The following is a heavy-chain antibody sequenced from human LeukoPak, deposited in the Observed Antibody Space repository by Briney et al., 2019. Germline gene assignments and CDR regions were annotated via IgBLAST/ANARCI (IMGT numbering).Heavy chain of an antibody. J-gene: IGHJ6*03. CDR3: ARDGYSYGYEQIDYYYYMDV. CDR2: ISSSSSTI. V-gene: IGHV3-48*01. D-gene: IGHD5-18*01. CDR1: GFTFSSYG. Sequence: GGSLRLSCAASGFTFSSYGMTWVRQAPGKGLEWVPYISSSSSTIYYADSVKGRFTISRDNAKNSLYLQLNSLRAEDTAVYYCARDGYSYGYEQIDYYYYMDVWGKGTTVTISS.